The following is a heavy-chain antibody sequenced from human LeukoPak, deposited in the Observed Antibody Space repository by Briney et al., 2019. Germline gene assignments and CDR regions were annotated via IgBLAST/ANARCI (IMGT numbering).Heavy chain of an antibody. Sequence: PSETLSLTCAVYGGSFSGYYWSWIRQPPGKGLEWIGEINHSGSTNYNPSLKSRVTISVDTSKNQFSLKLSSVTAADTAVYYCARRMRGYSYGPYHWFDPWGQGTLVTVSS. J-gene: IGHJ5*02. V-gene: IGHV4-34*01. CDR1: GGSFSGYY. D-gene: IGHD5-18*01. CDR2: INHSGST. CDR3: ARRMRGYSYGPYHWFDP.